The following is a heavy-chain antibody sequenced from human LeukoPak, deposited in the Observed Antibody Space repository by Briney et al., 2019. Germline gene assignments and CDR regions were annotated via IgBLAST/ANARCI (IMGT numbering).Heavy chain of an antibody. J-gene: IGHJ4*02. CDR3: AFYFGSQPVPDY. CDR2: IRYDGSNK. CDR1: GFTFSNYG. Sequence: GGSLRLSCAASGFTFSNYGMHWVRQAPGKGLEWVAFIRYDGSNKYYADSVKGRFTISRDNSKNTLYLQVNSLRAEDTAVYYCAFYFGSQPVPDYWGQGTLVTVSA. D-gene: IGHD3-10*01. V-gene: IGHV3-30*02.